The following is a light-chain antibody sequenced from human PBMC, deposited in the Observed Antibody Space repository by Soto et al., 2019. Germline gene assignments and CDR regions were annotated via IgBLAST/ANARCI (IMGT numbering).Light chain of an antibody. CDR2: DAS. J-gene: IGKJ4*01. V-gene: IGKV3-11*01. Sequence: EVVLTQSPATLSLSPGERATLSCRASQSISTHLAWYQHKPGQAPRLLIYDASNRASGIPARFSGSGSGTDFTLTVSSLEPEDFAVYYCQQRTNWPSLSFGGGTRVEI. CDR3: QQRTNWPSLS. CDR1: QSISTH.